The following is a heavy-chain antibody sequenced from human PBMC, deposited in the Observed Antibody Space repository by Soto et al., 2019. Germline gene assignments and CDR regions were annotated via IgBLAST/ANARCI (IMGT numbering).Heavy chain of an antibody. J-gene: IGHJ4*02. CDR1: GYTFTTYD. D-gene: IGHD2-2*01. Sequence: EGSVQVSCKASGYTFTTYDINWVRQATGQGLEWMGWMNPNSGNTGYAQKFQGRVTMTRNTSISTAYMELSSLRSEDTAVYYCARSWPSRPDDWGQGTLVTVSS. V-gene: IGHV1-8*01. CDR3: ARSWPSRPDD. CDR2: MNPNSGNT.